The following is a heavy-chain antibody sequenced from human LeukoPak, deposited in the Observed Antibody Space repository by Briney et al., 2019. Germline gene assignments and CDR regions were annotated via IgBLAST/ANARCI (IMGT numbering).Heavy chain of an antibody. V-gene: IGHV1-2*06. J-gene: IGHJ4*02. CDR1: GYTFTGYY. CDR2: INPNSGGT. Sequence: ASVTVSFTASGYTFTGYYMHWVRQAPGQGLEWMGRINPNSGGTNYAQKFQGRVTMTRDTSTSTVYMELSSLRSEDTAVYYCARVPYCSNGICYTHYYCDYWGQGTLVTVSS. D-gene: IGHD2-8*01. CDR3: ARVPYCSNGICYTHYYCDY.